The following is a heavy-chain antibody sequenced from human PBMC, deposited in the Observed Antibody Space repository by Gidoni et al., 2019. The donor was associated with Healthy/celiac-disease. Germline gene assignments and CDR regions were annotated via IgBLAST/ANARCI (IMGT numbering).Heavy chain of an antibody. V-gene: IGHV4-61*02. CDR1: GGSISSGSYY. D-gene: IGHD1-26*01. Sequence: QVQLQESGPGLVKPSQTLSLTCTVSGGSISSGSYYWSWIRQPAGKGLEWIGRIYTSGSTNYNPSLKSRVTISVDTSKNQFSLKLSSVTAADTAVYYCARDTLGVGAMGFDPWGQGTLVTVSS. CDR3: ARDTLGVGAMGFDP. J-gene: IGHJ5*02. CDR2: IYTSGST.